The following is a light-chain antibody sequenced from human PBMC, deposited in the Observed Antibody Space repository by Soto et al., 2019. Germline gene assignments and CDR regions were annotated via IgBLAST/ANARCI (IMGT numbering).Light chain of an antibody. CDR2: AAS. Sequence: ESLLTQSPGTLSLSPGERATLSCRASQSFSSNSLAWYQQKPGQAPRLLIYAASSRATGIPDRFSGSGSGTDFTLTISRLEPEDFAVYYCQQYNSWPITFGQGTRLENK. CDR3: QQYNSWPIT. J-gene: IGKJ5*01. V-gene: IGKV3-20*01. CDR1: QSFSSNS.